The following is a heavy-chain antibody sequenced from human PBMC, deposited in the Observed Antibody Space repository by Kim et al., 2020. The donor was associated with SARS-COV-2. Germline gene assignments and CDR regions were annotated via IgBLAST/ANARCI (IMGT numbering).Heavy chain of an antibody. J-gene: IGHJ4*02. V-gene: IGHV1-24*01. D-gene: IGHD6-19*01. Sequence: PQKVQGRVTMTEDTSTNTAYMELSSLRYEDTAVYCCATVPQYSSGWYDYWGQGTLVTVSS. CDR3: ATVPQYSSGWYDY.